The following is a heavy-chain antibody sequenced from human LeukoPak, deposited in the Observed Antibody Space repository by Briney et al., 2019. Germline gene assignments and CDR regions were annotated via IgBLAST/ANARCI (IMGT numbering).Heavy chain of an antibody. CDR1: GYTFTKYY. CDR2: INPSGGTT. V-gene: IGHV1-46*01. Sequence: ASVKVSCKASGYTFTKYYIHWVRQAPGQGLEWMGVINPSGGTTTYAQEFQGRVTMTMDTSTSTVYMELSNLTSEDTAVYYCARQGRGGYWYFDLWGRGTLVTVSS. CDR3: ARQGRGGYWYFDL. J-gene: IGHJ2*01. D-gene: IGHD3-16*01.